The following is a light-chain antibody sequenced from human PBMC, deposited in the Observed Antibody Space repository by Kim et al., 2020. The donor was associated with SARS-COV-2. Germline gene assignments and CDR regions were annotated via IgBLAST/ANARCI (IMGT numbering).Light chain of an antibody. J-gene: IGLJ1*01. CDR1: SSNIGAGYD. CDR3: QSYDSSLSGSGV. Sequence: VTISCTGSSSNIGAGYDVHWYQQLPGTAPKLLIYGNSNRPSGVPDRFSGSKSGTSASLAITGLQAEDEADYYCQSYDSSLSGSGVFGTGTKGTVL. V-gene: IGLV1-40*01. CDR2: GNS.